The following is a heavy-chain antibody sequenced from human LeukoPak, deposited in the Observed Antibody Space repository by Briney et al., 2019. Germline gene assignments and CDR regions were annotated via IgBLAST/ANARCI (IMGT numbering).Heavy chain of an antibody. CDR3: ARDAPFQYYYDSSGYLPMDV. V-gene: IGHV3-64*01. J-gene: IGHJ6*03. D-gene: IGHD3-22*01. Sequence: GGSLRLSCAASGFAFSSYAMHWVRQAPGKGLEYVSAISSNGGSTYYANSVKGRFTISRDNSKNTLYLQMGSLRAENMAVYYCARDAPFQYYYDSSGYLPMDVWGKGTTVTVSS. CDR1: GFAFSSYA. CDR2: ISSNGGST.